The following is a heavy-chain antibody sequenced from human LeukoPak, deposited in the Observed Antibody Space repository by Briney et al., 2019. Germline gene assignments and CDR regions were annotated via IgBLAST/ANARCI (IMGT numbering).Heavy chain of an antibody. Sequence: ASVKVSCKASGYTFTSYDINCVRQATGQGLEWMGWMNPNSGSTGYAQKFQGRVTMTRSTSISTAYMELSSLRSEDTAVYYCARGLYGYGHTFDYWGQGTLVTVSS. CDR2: MNPNSGST. D-gene: IGHD5-12*01. CDR3: ARGLYGYGHTFDY. V-gene: IGHV1-8*01. J-gene: IGHJ4*02. CDR1: GYTFTSYD.